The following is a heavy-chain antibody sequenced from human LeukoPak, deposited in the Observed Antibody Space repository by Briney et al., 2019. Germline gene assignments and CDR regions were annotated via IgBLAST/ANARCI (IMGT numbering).Heavy chain of an antibody. J-gene: IGHJ4*02. D-gene: IGHD6-19*01. CDR3: ARVKGSGWYEVDY. V-gene: IGHV3-48*03. CDR2: ISSSGSTI. Sequence: GRSLRLSCAASGFTFSSYEMNWVRQAPGKGLEWISYISSSGSTIYYADSVKGRFTISRDSAKNSLYLQMNSLRAEDTAVYYCARVKGSGWYEVDYWGLGTLVTVSS. CDR1: GFTFSSYE.